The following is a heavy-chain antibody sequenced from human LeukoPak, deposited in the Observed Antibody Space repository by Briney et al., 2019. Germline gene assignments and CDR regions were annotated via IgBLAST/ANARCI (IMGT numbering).Heavy chain of an antibody. Sequence: GGSLRLSCAASGFTFSSYAMSWVRQAPGKGLEWVSGISGSGGSTNYADSVKGRFTISRDNSKNTLYLQMNSLRAEDTAVYYCAKDLSVMFWSGYSYYFDYWGQGTLVTVSS. J-gene: IGHJ4*02. CDR3: AKDLSVMFWSGYSYYFDY. CDR2: ISGSGGST. D-gene: IGHD3-3*01. CDR1: GFTFSSYA. V-gene: IGHV3-23*01.